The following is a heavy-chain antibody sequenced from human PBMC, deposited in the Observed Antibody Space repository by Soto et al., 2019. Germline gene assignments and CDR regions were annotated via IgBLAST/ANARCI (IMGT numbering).Heavy chain of an antibody. V-gene: IGHV3-9*01. CDR1: GFTFYEYA. CDR3: AKDGGGYAYNYELDS. D-gene: IGHD3-16*01. J-gene: IGHJ4*02. Sequence: PGGSLRLSCAASGFTFYEYAMHWVRQVPGKGLEWVSGITWNSGTRGYADSVKGRFTISRDNAKNSLYLEMTSLRPEGTAFYHCAKDGGGYAYNYELDSWGQGTLVTVSS. CDR2: ITWNSGTR.